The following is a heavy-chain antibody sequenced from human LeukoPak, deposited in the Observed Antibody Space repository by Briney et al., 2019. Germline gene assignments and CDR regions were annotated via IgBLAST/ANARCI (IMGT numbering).Heavy chain of an antibody. CDR2: ISSSSSYT. D-gene: IGHD3-10*01. CDR1: GFTFSDYY. J-gene: IGHJ5*02. V-gene: IGHV3-11*03. CDR3: ARSGYYGSGTNWFDP. Sequence: KPGGSLRLSCAASGFTFSDYYMSWIRQAPGKGLEWVSYISSSSSYTNYADSVKGRFTISRDNAKNSLYLQMNSLRAEDTAVYYCARSGYYGSGTNWFDPWGQGTLVTVPS.